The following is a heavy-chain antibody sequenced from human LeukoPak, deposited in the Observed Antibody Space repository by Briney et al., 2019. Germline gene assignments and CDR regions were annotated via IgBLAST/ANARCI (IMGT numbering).Heavy chain of an antibody. CDR1: GFTFSNYV. V-gene: IGHV3-30*18. CDR3: AKGVVAATNAAYYGMDV. Sequence: GGSLRLSCAASGFTFSNYVMRWVRQAPGKGLEWVAVISCDESDRYYADSVKGRFTISRDNSKNTLYLQMNSLRPEDTAVYYCAKGVVAATNAAYYGMDVWGQGTTVTVSS. CDR2: ISCDESDR. D-gene: IGHD2-15*01. J-gene: IGHJ6*02.